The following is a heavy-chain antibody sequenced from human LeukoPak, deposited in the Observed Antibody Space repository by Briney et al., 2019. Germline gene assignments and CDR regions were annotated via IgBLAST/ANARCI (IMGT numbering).Heavy chain of an antibody. D-gene: IGHD4-23*01. CDR3: ARAGTTVANLDY. J-gene: IGHJ4*02. V-gene: IGHV3-30*03. CDR1: GFTFSSYG. Sequence: GGSLRLSCAASGFTFSSYGMHWVRQAPGKGLEWVAVISYDGSNKYYADSVKGRFTISRDNSKNTLYLQMNSLRAEDTAVYYCARAGTTVANLDYWGQGTLVTVSS. CDR2: ISYDGSNK.